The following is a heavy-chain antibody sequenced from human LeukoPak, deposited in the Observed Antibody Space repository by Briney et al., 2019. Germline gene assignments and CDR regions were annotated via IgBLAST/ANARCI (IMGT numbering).Heavy chain of an antibody. V-gene: IGHV1-69*13. CDR1: GGTFSSYA. J-gene: IGHJ6*02. CDR3: ATVDSVVGSYGMDV. CDR2: IIPIFGTA. Sequence: SVKVSCKASGGTFSSYAISWVRQAPGQGLEWMGGIIPIFGTANYAQKFQGRVTITADESTSTAYMELSSLRSEDTAVYYCATVDSVVGSYGMDVWGQGTTVTVSS. D-gene: IGHD6-19*01.